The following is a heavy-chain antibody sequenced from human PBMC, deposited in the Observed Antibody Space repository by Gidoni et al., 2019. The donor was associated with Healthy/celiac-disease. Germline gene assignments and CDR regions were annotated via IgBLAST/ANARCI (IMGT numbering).Heavy chain of an antibody. Sequence: EVQLVESGGGLVKPGRSLRVSCTASGFKFGDYAMSWFRQATGKGLEWVGFIRSKAYGGTTEYAASVKGRFTISRDDSKSIAYLQMNSLKTEDTAVYYCTRDLSHYYDSSGYYDYWGQGTLVTVSS. V-gene: IGHV3-49*05. CDR1: GFKFGDYA. D-gene: IGHD3-22*01. CDR3: TRDLSHYYDSSGYYDY. J-gene: IGHJ4*02. CDR2: IRSKAYGGTT.